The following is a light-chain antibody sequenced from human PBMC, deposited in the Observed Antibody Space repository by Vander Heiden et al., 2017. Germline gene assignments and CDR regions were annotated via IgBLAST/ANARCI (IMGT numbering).Light chain of an antibody. CDR2: EVT. V-gene: IGLV2-18*02. CDR1: SSDVGCYNR. CDR3: SSCTSSTTPVA. J-gene: IGLJ2*01. Sequence: SALTQPPSVSGSPGHSVTISCTGPSSDVGCYNRVTWYQQPPGTAPKLMINEVTKRPSGVPDRFSGSKSGNTASLTISGLQAEDEADYYCSSCTSSTTPVAFGGETKLTVL.